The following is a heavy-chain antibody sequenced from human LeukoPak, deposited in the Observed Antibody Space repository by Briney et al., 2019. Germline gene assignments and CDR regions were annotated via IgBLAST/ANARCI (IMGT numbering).Heavy chain of an antibody. Sequence: GGSLRLSCAASGFTVSSNYMSWVRQAPGKGLEWVSVIYSGGSTYYADSVKGRFTISRDNSKNTLYLQMNSLRAEDTAVYYCAGPGFPYYDFWSGYYYYYYYGMDVWGQGTTVTVSS. CDR2: IYSGGST. D-gene: IGHD3-3*01. CDR1: GFTVSSNY. J-gene: IGHJ6*02. V-gene: IGHV3-53*01. CDR3: AGPGFPYYDFWSGYYYYYYYGMDV.